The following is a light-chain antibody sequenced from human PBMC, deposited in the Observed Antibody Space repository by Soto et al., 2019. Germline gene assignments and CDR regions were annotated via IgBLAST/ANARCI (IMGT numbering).Light chain of an antibody. Sequence: IQMTQSPSSLSASVGDRVTITCRASQSISTYVNWYQQKPGKAPKLLIYASSSLQSGVPSRFRGSGSGTHFTLTINSLQPEEFATYYCQQSFSTPRTFGPGTRVE. J-gene: IGKJ1*01. CDR3: QQSFSTPRT. CDR2: ASS. V-gene: IGKV1-39*01. CDR1: QSISTY.